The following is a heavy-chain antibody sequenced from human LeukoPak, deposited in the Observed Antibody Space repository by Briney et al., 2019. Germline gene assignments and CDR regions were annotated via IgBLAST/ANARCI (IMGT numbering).Heavy chain of an antibody. D-gene: IGHD3-9*01. CDR1: GGSISSYY. V-gene: IGHV4-59*08. CDR3: ARHSDYDILTGSNWFDP. CDR2: IYYSGST. J-gene: IGHJ5*02. Sequence: SETLSLTCTVSGGSISSYYWSWIRQPPGKGLEWIGYIYYSGSTNYNPSLKSRVTISVDTSKNQFSLKLSSVTAADTAVYYCARHSDYDILTGSNWFDPWGQGTLVTVSS.